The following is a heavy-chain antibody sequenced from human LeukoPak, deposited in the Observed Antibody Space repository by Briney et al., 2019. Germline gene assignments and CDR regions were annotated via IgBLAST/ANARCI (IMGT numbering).Heavy chain of an antibody. V-gene: IGHV4-39*07. CDR3: ARGGGYCSSTSCYPSYYFDY. CDR1: GGSISSGSYY. J-gene: IGHJ4*02. Sequence: SETLSLTCSVSGGSISSGSYYWSWIRQPPGKGLEWIGEINHSGSTNYNPSLKSRITISVDTSKNQFSLKLSSVTAADTAVYYCARGGGYCSSTSCYPSYYFDYWGQGTLVTVSS. D-gene: IGHD2-2*01. CDR2: INHSGST.